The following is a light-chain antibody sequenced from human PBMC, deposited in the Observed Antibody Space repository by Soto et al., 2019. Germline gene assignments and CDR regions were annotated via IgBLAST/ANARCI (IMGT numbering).Light chain of an antibody. CDR3: QQLNNYPLT. CDR2: GVS. J-gene: IGKJ4*01. Sequence: DIQLTQSPSFLSASVGDRVPITCRASQVFSSYLAWYQQKPGKAPKLLIYGVSTLQSGVPSRFSGSGSGTEFTLTISSLQPEDFATYYCQQLNNYPLTFGGGTKVEIK. CDR1: QVFSSY. V-gene: IGKV1-9*01.